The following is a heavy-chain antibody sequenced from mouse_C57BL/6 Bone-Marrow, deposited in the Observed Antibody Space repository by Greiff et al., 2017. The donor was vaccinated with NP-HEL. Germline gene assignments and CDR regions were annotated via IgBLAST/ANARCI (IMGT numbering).Heavy chain of an antibody. CDR3: ARYYGTFYWYFDV. J-gene: IGHJ1*03. CDR1: GYTFTSYW. Sequence: QVQLQQPGAELVRPGTSVKLSCKASGYTFTSYWMHWVKQRPGQGLEWIGVIDPSDSYTNYNQKFKGKATLTVDPSSSTAYMQLSSLTSEDSAVYYCARYYGTFYWYFDVWGTGTTVTVSS. V-gene: IGHV1-59*01. CDR2: IDPSDSYT. D-gene: IGHD1-1*01.